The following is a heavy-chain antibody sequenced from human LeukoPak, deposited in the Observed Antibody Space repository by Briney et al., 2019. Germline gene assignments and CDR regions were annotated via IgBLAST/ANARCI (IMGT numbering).Heavy chain of an antibody. Sequence: SETLSLTCTVSGYSISSGYYWGWIRQPPGKGLEWIGSIYHSGSTYYNPSLKSRVTISVDTSKNQFSLKLSSVTAADTAVYYCARGAIQLERYFDLWGRGTLVTVSS. CDR3: ARGAIQLERYFDL. CDR2: IYHSGST. CDR1: GYSISSGYY. D-gene: IGHD5-18*01. J-gene: IGHJ2*01. V-gene: IGHV4-38-2*02.